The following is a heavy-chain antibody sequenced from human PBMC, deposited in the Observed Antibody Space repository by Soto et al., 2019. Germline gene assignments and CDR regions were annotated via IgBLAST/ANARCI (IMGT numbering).Heavy chain of an antibody. J-gene: IGHJ3*02. CDR2: MYYSRDT. V-gene: IGHV4-59*08. CDR1: GGSISSNY. D-gene: IGHD3-9*01. Sequence: SETLSLTCTVSGGSISSNYWSWIRQPPGKGLEWIGYMYYSRDTNYSPSLKSRLTMSVDTSKNQFSLRLSSVTAADTAMYYCASHNYDILAGFYNAFDIWGQGTMVTVSS. CDR3: ASHNYDILAGFYNAFDI.